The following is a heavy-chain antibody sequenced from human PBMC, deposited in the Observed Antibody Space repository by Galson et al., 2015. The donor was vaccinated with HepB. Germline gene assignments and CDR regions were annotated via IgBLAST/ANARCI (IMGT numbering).Heavy chain of an antibody. V-gene: IGHV1-2*06. CDR3: ARDRQGSGSYRVAFDI. CDR1: GYTFTGYY. Sequence: SVKVSCKAPGYTFTGYYMHWVRQAPGQGLEWMGRINPNSGGTNYAQKFQGRVTMTRDTSISTAYMELSRLRSDDTAVYYCARDRQGSGSYRVAFDIWGQGTMVTVSS. J-gene: IGHJ3*02. CDR2: INPNSGGT. D-gene: IGHD3-10*01.